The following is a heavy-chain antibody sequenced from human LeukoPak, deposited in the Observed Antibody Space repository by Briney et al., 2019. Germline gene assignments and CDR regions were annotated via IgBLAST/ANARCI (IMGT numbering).Heavy chain of an antibody. V-gene: IGHV3-74*01. J-gene: IGHJ4*02. Sequence: GGSLRLSCAASGFTFSSYWMHWVRQAPGKGLVWVSRINSDGSSISYADSVKGRFTISRDNAKITLYLQMNSLRAEDTAVYYCARQGRDDNSGYYYWGQGTLVTVSS. CDR2: INSDGSSI. D-gene: IGHD3-22*01. CDR1: GFTFSSYW. CDR3: ARQGRDDNSGYYY.